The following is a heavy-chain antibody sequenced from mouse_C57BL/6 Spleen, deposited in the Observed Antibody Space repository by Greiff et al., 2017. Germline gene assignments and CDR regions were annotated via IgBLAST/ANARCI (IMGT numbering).Heavy chain of an antibody. J-gene: IGHJ3*01. V-gene: IGHV1-55*01. CDR2: IYPGSGST. Sequence: QVQLQQSGAELVKPGASVKMSCKASGYTFTSYWITWVKQRPGQGLEWIGDIYPGSGSTNYNEKFKSKATLTVDTSSSTAYMQLSSLTSEDSAVYYCARDYYYGSSYDLAWFAYWGQGTLVTVSA. D-gene: IGHD1-1*01. CDR3: ARDYYYGSSYDLAWFAY. CDR1: GYTFTSYW.